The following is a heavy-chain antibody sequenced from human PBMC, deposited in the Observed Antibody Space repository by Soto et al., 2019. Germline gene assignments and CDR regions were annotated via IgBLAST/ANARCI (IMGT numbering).Heavy chain of an antibody. V-gene: IGHV1-69*06. Sequence: QVQLVQSGAEVKKAGSSVTVSCKASGGTFSGFAISWVRQAPGQGLEWMGEIIPMFGTANYTQKFQGRATRTADKSKNIDYMELRSLSSEDTAVYYCARQTRLTIFGGVRKNGYVDHWGQGTLITVSS. CDR1: GGTFSGFA. J-gene: IGHJ4*02. CDR3: ARQTRLTIFGGVRKNGYVDH. D-gene: IGHD3-3*01. CDR2: IIPMFGTA.